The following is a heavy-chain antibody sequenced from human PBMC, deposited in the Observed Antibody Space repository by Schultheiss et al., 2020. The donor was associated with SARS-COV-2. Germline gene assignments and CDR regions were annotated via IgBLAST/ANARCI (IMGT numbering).Heavy chain of an antibody. V-gene: IGHV1-2*06. CDR2: LNPASGGT. D-gene: IGHD3-22*01. CDR3: AREPDSSGNFRGYFSMDV. Sequence: ASVKVSCKASGYTFTVYHIHWVRQAPGQGLEWMGRLNPASGGTQYAQKFQGRVTMTADTSIGTAYMRLSRLTSDDTALYYCAREPDSSGNFRGYFSMDVWGQGTTVTVSS. J-gene: IGHJ6*02. CDR1: GYTFTVYH.